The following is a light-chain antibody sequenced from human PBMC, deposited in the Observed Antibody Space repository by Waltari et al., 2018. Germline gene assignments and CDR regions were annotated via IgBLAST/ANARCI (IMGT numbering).Light chain of an antibody. Sequence: QSALTQPASVSGSPGQSITISCTGTSSDVGHDNYVYWYQQRPGKAPKLMIYDVSYRSCGISSRFSCYKSGTTASLTLYGLQAEDEADYYCSSVTSASTGAEIFGGGTKLTVL. V-gene: IGLV2-14*03. CDR1: SSDVGHDNY. J-gene: IGLJ2*01. CDR3: SSVTSASTGAEI. CDR2: DVS.